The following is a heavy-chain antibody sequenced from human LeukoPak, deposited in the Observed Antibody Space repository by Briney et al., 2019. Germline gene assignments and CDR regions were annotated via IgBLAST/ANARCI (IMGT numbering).Heavy chain of an antibody. J-gene: IGHJ5*02. CDR2: IYFSGSSGST. Sequence: SETLSLTCTVSGVSISSYYLSWIRQPAGKGLEWIGRIYFSGSSGSTNYDASLKSRVTISRDPFKSQLYLKLSSVPAADRAVYYCASEHSYGYGETDYNWFDPWGQGTLVTVSS. D-gene: IGHD5-18*01. CDR3: ASEHSYGYGETDYNWFDP. V-gene: IGHV4-4*07. CDR1: GVSISSYY.